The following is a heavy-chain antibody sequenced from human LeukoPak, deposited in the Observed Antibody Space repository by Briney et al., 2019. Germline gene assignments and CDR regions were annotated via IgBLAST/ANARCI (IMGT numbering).Heavy chain of an antibody. CDR3: GRKGFEVVVDY. Sequence: GSLRLSCAASEFSFSRYWMSWARQAPGKGLEWVANINRDGSEIYYVDSVRGRFTISRDNTRNSLYLQMDSLRGEDTAVYFCGRKGFEVVVDYWGQGTLVTVSS. CDR1: EFSFSRYW. J-gene: IGHJ4*02. D-gene: IGHD3-22*01. V-gene: IGHV3-7*01. CDR2: INRDGSEI.